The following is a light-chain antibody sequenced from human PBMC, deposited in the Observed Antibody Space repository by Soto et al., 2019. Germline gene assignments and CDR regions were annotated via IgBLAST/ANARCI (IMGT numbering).Light chain of an antibody. Sequence: DIQMTQSPSTLPASVGDRVTITCRASQSISSWLAWYQQKPGKAPNLLIHKASHLESGVPSRFSGSGSGTDFTLTISSLQPEDFATYYCQQSYSTPRTFGQGTKVDIK. CDR1: QSISSW. CDR3: QQSYSTPRT. CDR2: KAS. J-gene: IGKJ1*01. V-gene: IGKV1-5*03.